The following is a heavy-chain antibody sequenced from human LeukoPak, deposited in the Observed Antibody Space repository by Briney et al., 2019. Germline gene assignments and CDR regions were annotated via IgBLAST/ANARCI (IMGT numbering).Heavy chain of an antibody. J-gene: IGHJ4*02. V-gene: IGHV3-30*02. CDR1: GFTFSSYG. D-gene: IGHD3-22*01. CDR2: IRFDGSNK. CDR3: TADLDPLIVFAVTSAPGVDY. Sequence: GGSLRLSCAASGFTFSSYGMHWVRQAPGKGLEWVAVIRFDGSNKNYADSAKGRFPNHKDNSKNTLHLQRNSLRAKDTAVYYGTADLDPLIVFAVTSAPGVDYWGQGTLVTVSS.